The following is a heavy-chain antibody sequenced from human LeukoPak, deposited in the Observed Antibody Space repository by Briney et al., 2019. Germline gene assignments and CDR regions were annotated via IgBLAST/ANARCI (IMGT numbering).Heavy chain of an antibody. CDR3: ARGSGGYSGYDTYYYYMDV. J-gene: IGHJ6*03. CDR2: IYTSGST. Sequence: SETLSLTCTVSGGSISSYYWSWIRQPAGKGLEWIGRIYTSGSTNYNPSLKSRVTMSVDTPKNQFSLKLSSVTAADTAVYYCARGSGGYSGYDTYYYYMDVWGKGTTVTVSS. V-gene: IGHV4-4*07. D-gene: IGHD5-12*01. CDR1: GGSISSYY.